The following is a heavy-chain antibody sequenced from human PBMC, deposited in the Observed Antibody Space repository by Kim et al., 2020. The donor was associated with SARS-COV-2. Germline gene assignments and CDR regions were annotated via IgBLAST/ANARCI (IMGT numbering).Heavy chain of an antibody. V-gene: IGHV3-21*04. CDR3: ASEYYDSSGTFDY. J-gene: IGHJ4*02. CDR1: GFTFSSYS. Sequence: GGSLRLSCVASGFTFSSYSMNWVRQAPGKGLEWVSSISSSSSYIYYADSVKGRFTISRDNAKNSLYLQMNSLRAEDTAVYYCASEYYDSSGTFDYWGQGTLVTVSS. CDR2: ISSSSSYI. D-gene: IGHD3-22*01.